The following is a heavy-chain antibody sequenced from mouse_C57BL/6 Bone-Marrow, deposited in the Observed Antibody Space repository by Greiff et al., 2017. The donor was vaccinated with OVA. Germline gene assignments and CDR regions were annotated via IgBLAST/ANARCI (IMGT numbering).Heavy chain of an antibody. CDR2: IYPSDSET. D-gene: IGHD2-2*01. J-gene: IGHJ3*01. CDR1: GYTFTSYW. V-gene: IGHV1-61*01. CDR3: ARWGGYDWFAY. Sequence: QVHVKQPGAELVRPGSSVKLSCKASGYTFTSYWMDWVKQRPGQGLEWIGNIYPSDSETHYNQKFKDKATLTVDKSSSTAYMQLSSLTSEDSAVYYCARWGGYDWFAYWGQGTLVTVSA.